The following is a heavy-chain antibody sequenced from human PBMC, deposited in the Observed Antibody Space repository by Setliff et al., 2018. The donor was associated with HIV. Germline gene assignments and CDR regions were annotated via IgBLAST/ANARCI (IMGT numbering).Heavy chain of an antibody. D-gene: IGHD3-16*01. J-gene: IGHJ3*01. CDR1: GYNFRCHG. Sequence: ASEKVSCKASGYNFRCHGITWVRQTPVQCLEWMGWSSAYATYAQKFQGRITMTKDTYTNTAYMELRILKSDDTAIYYGACEDEGGDAFDFWGQGTMVTVSS. CDR2: SSAYA. CDR3: ACEDEGGDAFDF. V-gene: IGHV1-18*01.